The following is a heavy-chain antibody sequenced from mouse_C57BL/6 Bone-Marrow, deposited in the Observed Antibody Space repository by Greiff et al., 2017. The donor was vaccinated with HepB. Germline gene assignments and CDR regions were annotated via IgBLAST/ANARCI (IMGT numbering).Heavy chain of an antibody. CDR2: IDPSDSYT. CDR3: ASGYLFDY. CDR1: GYTFTSYW. V-gene: IGHV1-69*01. J-gene: IGHJ2*01. Sequence: QVQLQQSGAELVMPGASVKLSCKASGYTFTSYWMHWVKQRPGQGLEWIGEIDPSDSYTNYNQKFKGKSTLTVDKSSSTAYMQLSSLTSEDSAVYYCASGYLFDYWGQGTTLTVSS. D-gene: IGHD2-3*01.